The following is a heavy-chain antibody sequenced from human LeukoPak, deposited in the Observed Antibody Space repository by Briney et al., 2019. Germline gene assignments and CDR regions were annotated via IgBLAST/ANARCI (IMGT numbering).Heavy chain of an antibody. D-gene: IGHD3-10*01. CDR3: ARQRDLWFGENYFDY. CDR1: GGSISSSSYY. Sequence: SETLSLTCTVSGGSISSSSYYWGWIRQPPGKGLEWIGSIYYSGSTYYNPSLKSRVTISVDTSKNQFSLKLSSVTAADTAVYYCARQRDLWFGENYFDYWGQGTLVTVPS. CDR2: IYYSGST. J-gene: IGHJ4*02. V-gene: IGHV4-39*01.